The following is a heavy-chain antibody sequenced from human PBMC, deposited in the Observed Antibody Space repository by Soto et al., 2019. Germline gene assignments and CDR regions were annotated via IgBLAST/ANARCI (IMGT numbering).Heavy chain of an antibody. CDR2: IWYDGSNK. J-gene: IGHJ3*02. D-gene: IGHD6-19*01. V-gene: IGHV3-33*08. Sequence: PGGSLRLSCAASGFTFSSYAMSWVRQAPGKGLEWVAVIWYDGSNKYYADSVKGRFTISRDNSKNTLYLQMNSLRAEDTAVYYCARDPIAVAGDDAFDIWGQGTMVTVSS. CDR3: ARDPIAVAGDDAFDI. CDR1: GFTFSSYA.